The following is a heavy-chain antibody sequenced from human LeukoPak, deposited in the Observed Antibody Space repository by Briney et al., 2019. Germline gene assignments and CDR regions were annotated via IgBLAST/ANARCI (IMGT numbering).Heavy chain of an antibody. CDR3: ARDEPWGQGATDNFDY. CDR1: GFNLDDYG. CDR2: INWNGDST. V-gene: IGHV3-20*04. Sequence: GGSLRLSCAASGFNLDDYGMSWVRQAPGKGLEWVSGINWNGDSTGYADSVKGRFTISRDNAENSLYLQMNSLRAEDTALYYCARDEPWGQGATDNFDYWGQGTLVTVSS. J-gene: IGHJ4*02. D-gene: IGHD1-26*01.